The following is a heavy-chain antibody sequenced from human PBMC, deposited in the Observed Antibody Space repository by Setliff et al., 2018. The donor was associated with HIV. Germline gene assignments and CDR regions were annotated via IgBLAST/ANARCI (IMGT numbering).Heavy chain of an antibody. D-gene: IGHD6-19*01. V-gene: IGHV1-24*01. Sequence: ASVKVSCKVSGYTLTELSMHWVRQAPGKGLEWMGGFDPEDGGTIYAQKFQGRVTMTEDTSTDTAYMELSRLRSDDTAVYYCARNSSGWYYSNYYYYGMDVWGQGTTVTVSS. CDR2: FDPEDGGT. J-gene: IGHJ6*02. CDR1: GYTLTELS. CDR3: ARNSSGWYYSNYYYYGMDV.